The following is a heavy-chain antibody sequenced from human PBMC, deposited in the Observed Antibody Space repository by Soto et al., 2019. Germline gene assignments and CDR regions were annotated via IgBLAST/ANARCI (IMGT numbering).Heavy chain of an antibody. J-gene: IGHJ6*02. CDR1: GGSISSGGYY. D-gene: IGHD2-21*01. V-gene: IGHV4-31*03. CDR3: AASCVACGGFNYYGMDV. Sequence: QVQLQESGPGLVKPSQTLSLTCTVSGGSISSGGYYWYWIGQHPGKGLEWIGYIYYSGTTSYNPSLKSRVTISVDTSKNQFSLKLSSVTAAHTAVYYCAASCVACGGFNYYGMDVWGQGTTVTVSS. CDR2: IYYSGTT.